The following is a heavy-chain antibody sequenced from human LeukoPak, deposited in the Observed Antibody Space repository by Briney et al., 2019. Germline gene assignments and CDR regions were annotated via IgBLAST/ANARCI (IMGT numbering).Heavy chain of an antibody. CDR2: ISSSSSYI. D-gene: IGHD2-2*01. CDR1: GFTFSSYS. J-gene: IGHJ5*02. CDR3: ARRRYCSSTSCQRPIKNWFDH. V-gene: IGHV3-21*01. Sequence: GGSLTLSCAASGFTFSSYSMNWVRQAPGKGLEWVSSISSSSSYIYYADSVKGRFTISRDNAKNSLYLQMNSLRAEDTAVYYCARRRYCSSTSCQRPIKNWFDHWGQGTLVTVSS.